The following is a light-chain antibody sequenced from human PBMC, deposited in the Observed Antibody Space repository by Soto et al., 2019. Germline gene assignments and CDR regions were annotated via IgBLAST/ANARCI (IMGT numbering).Light chain of an antibody. J-gene: IGLJ3*02. CDR3: AAWDDSLSANWV. CDR2: RNT. Sequence: QSVLTQPPSASGTPGQRVTISCSGSSSNIGSNFVYWYQQLPGTAPKLLIYRNTQRPSGVPDRFSGSKSGTSASLAISGLRSGDEADYYCAAWDDSLSANWVFGGGTKVTVL. CDR1: SSNIGSNF. V-gene: IGLV1-47*01.